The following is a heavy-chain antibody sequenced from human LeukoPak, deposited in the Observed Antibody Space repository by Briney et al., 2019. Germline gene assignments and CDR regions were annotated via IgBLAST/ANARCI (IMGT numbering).Heavy chain of an antibody. D-gene: IGHD1-14*01. J-gene: IGHJ5*02. Sequence: GGSLRLSCVASGFVVSTNYFSWVRQAPGKGLEWVSVIYSGGTPYYADSVKGRFTISRDISKNTLHLQMDSPRAEDTAVYYCVRGFNRGFDPWGPGTLVTVSS. CDR3: VRGFNRGFDP. V-gene: IGHV3-53*01. CDR2: IYSGGTP. CDR1: GFVVSTNY.